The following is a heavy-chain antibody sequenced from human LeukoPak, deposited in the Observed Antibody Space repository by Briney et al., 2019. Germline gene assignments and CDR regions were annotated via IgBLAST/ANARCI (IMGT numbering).Heavy chain of an antibody. Sequence: SVRVSCKASGGTSRNYVIGWVRQAPGQGLEWMGGIIPIFATPHYAQKFQGRVTITTDESTSTAYMELSTLRSEDTAVYYCARGDDFWSGLESWGQGSLVTVSS. V-gene: IGHV1-69*05. CDR1: GGTSRNYV. D-gene: IGHD3-3*01. CDR2: IIPIFATP. J-gene: IGHJ4*02. CDR3: ARGDDFWSGLES.